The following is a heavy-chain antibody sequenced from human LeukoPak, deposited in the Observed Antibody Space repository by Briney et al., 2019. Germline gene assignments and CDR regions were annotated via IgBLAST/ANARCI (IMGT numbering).Heavy chain of an antibody. V-gene: IGHV4-39*01. CDR3: ARVGVVPAAIPDGFDI. D-gene: IGHD2-2*01. CDR2: IYYSGST. Sequence: PSETLSLTCTVSGGSISSSSYYWGWIRQPPGKGLEWIGSIYYSGSTYYNPSLKSRVTISVDTSKNQFSLKLSSVTAADTAVYYCARVGVVPAAIPDGFDIWGQGTMVTVSS. J-gene: IGHJ3*02. CDR1: GGSISSSSYY.